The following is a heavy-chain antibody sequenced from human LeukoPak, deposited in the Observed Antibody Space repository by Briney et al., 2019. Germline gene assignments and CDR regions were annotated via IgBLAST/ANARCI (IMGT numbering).Heavy chain of an antibody. CDR1: GGSISSYY. V-gene: IGHV4-59*08. CDR3: ARHRNCSSTSCYRGGGYYYMDV. CDR2: IYYSGST. J-gene: IGHJ6*03. D-gene: IGHD2-2*01. Sequence: SETLSLTCTVSGGSISSYYWSWIRQPPGKGLEWIGYIYYSGSTNYNPSLKSRVTISVDTSKNHFSLKLSSVTAADTAVYYCARHRNCSSTSCYRGGGYYYMDVWGKGTTVTVSS.